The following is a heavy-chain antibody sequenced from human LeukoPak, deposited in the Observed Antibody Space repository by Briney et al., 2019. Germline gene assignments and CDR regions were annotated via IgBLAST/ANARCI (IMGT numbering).Heavy chain of an antibody. CDR2: IYSGGST. CDR3: ARDEGGYARFDP. CDR1: GFTVSSNY. Sequence: GGSLRLSCAASGFTVSSNYMSWVRQAPGKGLEWVSVIYSGGSTYYADSVKGRFTISRDNSKNTLYLQMNSLRAEDTAVYYCARDEGGYARFDPWGQGTLVTVSS. V-gene: IGHV3-53*01. D-gene: IGHD5-12*01. J-gene: IGHJ5*02.